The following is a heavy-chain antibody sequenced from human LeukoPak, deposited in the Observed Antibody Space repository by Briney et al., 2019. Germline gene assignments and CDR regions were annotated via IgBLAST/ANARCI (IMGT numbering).Heavy chain of an antibody. CDR3: ARLGDIVVVPAALDGQTYYMDV. CDR1: GGSFSGYY. Sequence: PSETLSLTCAVYGGSFSGYYWSWIRQPPGKGLEWIGEINHSGSTNYNPSLKSRVTISVDTSKNQFSLKLSSVTAADTAVYYCARLGDIVVVPAALDGQTYYMDVWGKGTTATVSS. V-gene: IGHV4-34*01. CDR2: INHSGST. J-gene: IGHJ6*03. D-gene: IGHD2-2*01.